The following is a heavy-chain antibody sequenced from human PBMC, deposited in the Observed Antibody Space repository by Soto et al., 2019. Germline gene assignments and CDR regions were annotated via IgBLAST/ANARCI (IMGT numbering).Heavy chain of an antibody. D-gene: IGHD2-2*01. CDR3: ARGGGIVVVPASIGGYFQH. CDR1: GGTVSSYA. J-gene: IGHJ1*01. CDR2: IIPSCGKT. Sequence: ASVKVSCKASGGTVSSYAISWVRQAPGQGLEWLGIIIPSCGKTTYAQRFLGRVTMTSDTSTSTVHMELGSLTSEDTAVYYCARGGGIVVVPASIGGYFQHWGQGTLVTVSS. V-gene: IGHV1-69*04.